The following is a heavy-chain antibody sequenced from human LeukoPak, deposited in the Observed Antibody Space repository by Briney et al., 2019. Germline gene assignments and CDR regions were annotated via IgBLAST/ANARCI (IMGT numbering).Heavy chain of an antibody. V-gene: IGHV3-30-3*01. CDR2: ISYDGSNK. Sequence: GGSLRLSCAASGFTFSSYAMHWVRQAPGKGLEWVAVISYDGSNKYYADSVKGRFTISRDNSKNSLYLQMNSLRAEDTAVYYCAKESSGGWYFDYWGQGTLVTVSS. CDR1: GFTFSSYA. CDR3: AKESSGGWYFDY. J-gene: IGHJ4*02. D-gene: IGHD6-19*01.